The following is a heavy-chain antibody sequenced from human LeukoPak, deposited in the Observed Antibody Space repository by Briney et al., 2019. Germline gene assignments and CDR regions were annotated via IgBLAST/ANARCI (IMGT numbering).Heavy chain of an antibody. J-gene: IGHJ6*04. CDR2: ITSTSTYI. D-gene: IGHD3-10*02. Sequence: GGSLRLSCAASGFTFSTYNMNWVRQTPGKGLEWVSSITSTSTYIYYADPVKGRFTISRDNAKNSLFLQMNSLTADDTAVYYCAELGITMIGGVWGKGTTVTISS. V-gene: IGHV3-21*01. CDR3: AELGITMIGGV. CDR1: GFTFSTYN.